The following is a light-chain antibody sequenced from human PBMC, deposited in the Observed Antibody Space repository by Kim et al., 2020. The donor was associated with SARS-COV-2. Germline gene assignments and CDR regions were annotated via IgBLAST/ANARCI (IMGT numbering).Light chain of an antibody. CDR2: AAS. Sequence: DIQMTQSPSSLSASVGDRVTITCRASQIISSFLNWYQQKAGQAPKLLIYAASSLQSGVPSRFSGSGSRTDFTLTISSLQPEDFATYYCQQSYTTPRTFGQGTKVDIK. V-gene: IGKV1-39*01. CDR1: QIISSF. J-gene: IGKJ1*01. CDR3: QQSYTTPRT.